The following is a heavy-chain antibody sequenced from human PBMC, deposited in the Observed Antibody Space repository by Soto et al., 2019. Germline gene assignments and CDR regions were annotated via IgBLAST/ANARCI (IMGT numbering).Heavy chain of an antibody. D-gene: IGHD2-2*02. CDR2: ISYDGSNK. V-gene: IGHV3-30-3*01. J-gene: IGHJ4*02. Sequence: GGSRRLSCAASGFTFSSYAMHWVRQAPGKGLEWVAVISYDGSNKYYADSVKGRFTISRDNSKNTLYLQMNSLRVEDTAPYYCARDRLDVVVPAAILAYWGQGTLVTVSS. CDR3: ARDRLDVVVPAAILAY. CDR1: GFTFSSYA.